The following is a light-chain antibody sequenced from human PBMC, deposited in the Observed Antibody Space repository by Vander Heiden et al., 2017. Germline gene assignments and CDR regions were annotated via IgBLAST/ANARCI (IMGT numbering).Light chain of an antibody. CDR3: QQYNNRPPWT. CDR2: GAS. V-gene: IGKV3-15*01. Sequence: IVMTQSPAPLSVSPGDRATLSCRASQRVSSNLAWYQQKPGQSPRLLIYGASTRATGIPDRFSGSGYGTEFTLTISSLQSEDLAVYYCQQYNNRPPWTFGQGTKVEIK. CDR1: QRVSSN. J-gene: IGKJ1*01.